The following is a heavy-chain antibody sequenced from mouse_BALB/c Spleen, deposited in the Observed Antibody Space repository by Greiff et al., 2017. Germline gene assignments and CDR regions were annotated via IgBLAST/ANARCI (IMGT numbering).Heavy chain of an antibody. CDR2: IDPENGDT. V-gene: IGHV14-4*02. CDR1: GFNIKDYY. D-gene: IGHD1-1*01. CDR3: NGITTGYFDV. J-gene: IGHJ1*01. Sequence: VHVKQSGAELVRSGASVKLSCTASGFNIKDYYMHWVKQRPEQGLEWIGWIDPENGDTEYAPKFQGKATMTADTSSNTAYLQLSSLTSEDTAVYYCNGITTGYFDVWGAGTTVTVSS.